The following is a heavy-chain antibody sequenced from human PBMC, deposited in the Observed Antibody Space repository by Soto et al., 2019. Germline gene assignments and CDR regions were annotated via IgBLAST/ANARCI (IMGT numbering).Heavy chain of an antibody. D-gene: IGHD1-26*01. V-gene: IGHV1-8*01. CDR3: ARASNQRVGATLNAEYFQH. Sequence: ASVKVSCKASGYTFTSYDINWVRQATGQGLEWMGWMNPNSGNTGYAQKFQGRVTMTRNTSISTAYMELSSLRSEDTAVYYCARASNQRVGATLNAEYFQHWGQGTLVTVSS. J-gene: IGHJ1*01. CDR2: MNPNSGNT. CDR1: GYTFTSYD.